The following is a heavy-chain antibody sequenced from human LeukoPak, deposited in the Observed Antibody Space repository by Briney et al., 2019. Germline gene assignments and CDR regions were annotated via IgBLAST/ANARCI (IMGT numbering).Heavy chain of an antibody. Sequence: SQTLSLTCAVSGGSISSGGYSWSWIRKPPGKGLEWIGYIYHSGSTYYNPSLKSRVTISVDRSKNQFSLKLSSVTAADTAVYYCARGSLYGMDVWGQGTTVTVSS. CDR1: GGSISSGGYS. V-gene: IGHV4-30-2*01. CDR2: IYHSGST. CDR3: ARGSLYGMDV. J-gene: IGHJ6*02.